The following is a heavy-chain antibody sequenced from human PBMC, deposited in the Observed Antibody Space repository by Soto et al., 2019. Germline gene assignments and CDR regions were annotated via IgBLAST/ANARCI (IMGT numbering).Heavy chain of an antibody. J-gene: IGHJ4*02. CDR2: ISGSGGST. V-gene: IGHV3-23*01. CDR3: AKDQGSSWYEIDY. D-gene: IGHD6-13*01. CDR1: GFTFSNYA. Sequence: EVQLLESGGGLVQPGGSLSLSCAASGFTFSNYAVTWVRQAPGKGLEWVSTISGSGGSTYYADSVKGRFTISRDNSKNKLYLQMNSLRAEDTAVYYCAKDQGSSWYEIDYWGQGTLVTVSS.